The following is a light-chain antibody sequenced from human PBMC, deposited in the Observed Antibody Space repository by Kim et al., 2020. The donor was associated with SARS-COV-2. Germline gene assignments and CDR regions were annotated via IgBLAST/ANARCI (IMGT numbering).Light chain of an antibody. CDR3: SSYTSSSTRL. Sequence: QSVLTQPASVSGSPGQSITISCTGTSSDVGGYNYVSWFQQHPGEAPKVIIYDVNQRPSGVSDRFSASKSGNTASLTISGLQAEDEADYYCSSYTSSSTRLFGGGTQLTVL. CDR2: DVN. V-gene: IGLV2-14*01. CDR1: SSDVGGYNY. J-gene: IGLJ2*01.